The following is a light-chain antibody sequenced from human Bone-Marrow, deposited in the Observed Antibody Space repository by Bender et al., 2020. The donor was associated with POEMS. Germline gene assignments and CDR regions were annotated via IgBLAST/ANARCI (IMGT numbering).Light chain of an antibody. V-gene: IGLV2-14*02. J-gene: IGLJ3*02. CDR3: AVWDDSLNGCV. CDR1: SSDVGSYNL. Sequence: QSALTQPASVSGSPGQSITISCTGTSSDVGSYNLVSWYQQHPGKAPKLMIYEVTKRPSGVSSRFSGSRSGTSASLAISGLQSEEEADYYCAVWDDSLNGCVFGGGTKLTVL. CDR2: EVT.